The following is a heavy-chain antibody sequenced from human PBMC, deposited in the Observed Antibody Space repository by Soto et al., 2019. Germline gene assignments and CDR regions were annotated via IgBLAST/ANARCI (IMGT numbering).Heavy chain of an antibody. J-gene: IGHJ3*02. V-gene: IGHV4-4*07. D-gene: IGHD2-15*01. CDR3: ARVPLKLGYIVRAPAFDI. Sequence: SETLSLTCTVSGGSISSYYWSWIRQPAGKGLEWIGRIYTSGSTNYNPSLKSRVTMSVDTSKNQFSLKLSSVTAADTAVYYCARVPLKLGYIVRAPAFDIWGQGTMGTV. CDR2: IYTSGST. CDR1: GGSISSYY.